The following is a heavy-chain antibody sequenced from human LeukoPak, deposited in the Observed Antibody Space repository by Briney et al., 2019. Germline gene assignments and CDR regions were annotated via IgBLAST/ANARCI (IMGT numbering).Heavy chain of an antibody. CDR3: ARGDSGYDHFYHMDV. CDR1: GYTFTSYY. D-gene: IGHD5-12*01. Sequence: ASVKVSCKASGYTFTSYYMHWVRQAPGQGGEWMGWINPNSGGTNYAQKFQGRVTMTRDTTISTAYMELSRLIFDDTAVYYCARGDSGYDHFYHMDVWGKGTTVTISS. CDR2: INPNSGGT. J-gene: IGHJ6*03. V-gene: IGHV1-2*02.